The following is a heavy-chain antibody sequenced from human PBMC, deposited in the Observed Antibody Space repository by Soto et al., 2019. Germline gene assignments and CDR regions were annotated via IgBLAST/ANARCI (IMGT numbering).Heavy chain of an antibody. J-gene: IGHJ2*01. CDR1: GGTFSSYT. CDR2: IIPIFGTA. D-gene: IGHD5-12*01. CDR3: ARGNHRWLQLWYFDL. V-gene: IGHV1-69*12. Sequence: QVQLVQSGAEVKKPGSSVTVSCKASGGTFSSYTISWVRQAPGQGLEWMGGIIPIFGTANYAPKFQGRGTITADESTGTAYMELRSLRSEDTAVYYCARGNHRWLQLWYFDLWGRGTLVTVSS.